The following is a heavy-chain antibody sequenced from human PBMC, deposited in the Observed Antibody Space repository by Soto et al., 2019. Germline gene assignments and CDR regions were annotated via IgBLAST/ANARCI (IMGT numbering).Heavy chain of an antibody. CDR2: IYYSGST. CDR1: GGSISSGGYY. D-gene: IGHD3-10*01. V-gene: IGHV4-31*03. CDR3: ERVAGRGVDDY. J-gene: IGHJ4*02. Sequence: SETLSLTCTVSGGSISSGGYYWSWIRQHPGKGLEWIGYIYYSGSTYYNPSLKSRVTISVDTSKNQFSLKLSSVTAADTAVYYCERVAGRGVDDYWGQGTLVTVSS.